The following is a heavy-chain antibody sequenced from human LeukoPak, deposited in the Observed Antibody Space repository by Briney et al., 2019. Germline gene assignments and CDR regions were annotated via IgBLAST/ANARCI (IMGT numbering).Heavy chain of an antibody. V-gene: IGHV4-39*01. Sequence: SETLSLTCAVSGGSISSSSYYWGWIRQPRGKGLEWIGSIYYSGSTYDNPSRKSRVTISVDTSKNQFSLKLSSVTAADTAVYYCARHLDIVATMGFDYWGQGTLVTVSS. D-gene: IGHD5-12*01. CDR2: IYYSGST. CDR3: ARHLDIVATMGFDY. CDR1: GGSISSSSYY. J-gene: IGHJ4*02.